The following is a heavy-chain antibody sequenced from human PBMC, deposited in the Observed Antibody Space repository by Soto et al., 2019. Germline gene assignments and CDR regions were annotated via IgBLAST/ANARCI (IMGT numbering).Heavy chain of an antibody. V-gene: IGHV1-2*04. CDR3: ARDGWAYDYIWGSYRPSPNWFDP. CDR2: INPNSGGT. D-gene: IGHD3-16*02. CDR1: GYTFTSYD. Sequence: ASVKVSCKASGYTFTSYDINWVRQAPGQGLEWMGWINPNSGGTNYAQKFQGWVTMTRDTSISTAYMELSRLRSDDTAVYYCARDGWAYDYIWGSYRPSPNWFDPWGQGTLVTVSS. J-gene: IGHJ5*02.